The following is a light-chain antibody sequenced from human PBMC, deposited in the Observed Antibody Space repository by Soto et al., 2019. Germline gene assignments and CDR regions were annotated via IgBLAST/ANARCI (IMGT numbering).Light chain of an antibody. CDR1: QSLSGGY. Sequence: IVLTQSPVSLSLSPGERATLSCRASQSLSGGYLAWYQQKPGQAPRLVIYGASTRATGIPDRFSASGSGTDFTVTISRLEPEDFAVYYCQQYLSSPWTFGQGTKVEIK. J-gene: IGKJ1*01. CDR3: QQYLSSPWT. V-gene: IGKV3-20*01. CDR2: GAS.